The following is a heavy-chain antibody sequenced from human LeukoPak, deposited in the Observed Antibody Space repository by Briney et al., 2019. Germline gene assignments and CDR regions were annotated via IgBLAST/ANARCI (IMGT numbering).Heavy chain of an antibody. J-gene: IGHJ4*02. Sequence: SETLSLTCTVSGGSISSSSYYWGWLRQPPGKGLEWIGSIYYSGSTYYNPSLKSRVTISVDTSKNQFSLKLSSVTAADTAVYSCARLPTVTFFDYWGQGTLVTVSS. D-gene: IGHD4-17*01. CDR2: IYYSGST. CDR1: GGSISSSSYY. CDR3: ARLPTVTFFDY. V-gene: IGHV4-39*01.